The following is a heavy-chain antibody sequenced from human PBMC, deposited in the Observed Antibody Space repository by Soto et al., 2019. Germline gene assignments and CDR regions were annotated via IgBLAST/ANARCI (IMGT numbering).Heavy chain of an antibody. Sequence: ASVKVSCKASGYTFTGYYMHWVRQAPGQGLEWMGWINPNSVGTNYAQKFQGWVTMTRDTSISTAYMELSRLRSDDTAVYYCARVDCSSTSCPGRYYGMDVWGQGTTVTVSS. V-gene: IGHV1-2*04. J-gene: IGHJ6*02. D-gene: IGHD2-2*01. CDR1: GYTFTGYY. CDR2: INPNSVGT. CDR3: ARVDCSSTSCPGRYYGMDV.